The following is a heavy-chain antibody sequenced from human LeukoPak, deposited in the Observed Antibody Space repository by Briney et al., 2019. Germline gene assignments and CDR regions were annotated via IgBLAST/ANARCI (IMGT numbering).Heavy chain of an antibody. CDR3: ARLGSGSYVALL. D-gene: IGHD1-26*01. V-gene: IGHV4-39*01. CDR1: GGSISSSSYY. J-gene: IGHJ4*02. Sequence: PSETLSLTCTVSGGSISSSSYYWGWIRQPPGKGLEWIGSIYYSGSTYYNPSLKSRVTISVDTSKNQFSLTLSSVTAADTAVYYCARLGSGSYVALLWGQGTLVTVSS. CDR2: IYYSGST.